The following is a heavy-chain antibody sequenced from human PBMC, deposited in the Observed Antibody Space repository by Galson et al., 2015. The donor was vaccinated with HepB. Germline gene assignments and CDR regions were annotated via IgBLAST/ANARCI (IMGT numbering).Heavy chain of an antibody. CDR3: AKDTPNPPARRWSYFDL. V-gene: IGHV3-21*01. D-gene: IGHD4-23*01. CDR2: ISTTATHI. Sequence: SLRLSCAASGFSFSTYTMNWVRQAPGKGLEWVASISTTATHIYYAGSVQGRFTISRDNAKNSLYLQLSSLRAEDTAVYYCAKDTPNPPARRWSYFDLWGQGTLVTVSS. J-gene: IGHJ4*02. CDR1: GFSFSTYT.